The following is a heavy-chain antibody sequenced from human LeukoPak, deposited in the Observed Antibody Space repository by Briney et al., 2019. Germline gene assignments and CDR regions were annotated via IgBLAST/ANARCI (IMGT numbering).Heavy chain of an antibody. CDR2: IYYSGST. D-gene: IGHD6-25*01. CDR3: ARQGGGFCYFDL. Sequence: PSETLSLTCTVSGGSISSYYWSWIRQPPGKGLEWIGYIYYSGSTNYNPSLKSRVTLSVDTSKNQFSLKLTSVTAADTAVYYCARQGGGFCYFDLWGRGTLVTVSS. CDR1: GGSISSYY. J-gene: IGHJ2*01. V-gene: IGHV4-59*08.